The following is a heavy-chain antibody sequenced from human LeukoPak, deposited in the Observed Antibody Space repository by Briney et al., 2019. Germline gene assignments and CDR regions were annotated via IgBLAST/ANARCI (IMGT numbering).Heavy chain of an antibody. CDR1: GGSFSGYY. V-gene: IGHV4-34*01. CDR3: ASSGTTGTNLDY. J-gene: IGHJ4*02. D-gene: IGHD1-1*01. CDR2: INHSGST. Sequence: SDTLSLTCPVYGGSFSGYYWSWIRHPPGKGREWIGEINHSGSTNYNPSLKSRVTISVNTSKNQFSLKLSSVTAADTAVYYCASSGTTGTNLDYWGQGTLVTVSS.